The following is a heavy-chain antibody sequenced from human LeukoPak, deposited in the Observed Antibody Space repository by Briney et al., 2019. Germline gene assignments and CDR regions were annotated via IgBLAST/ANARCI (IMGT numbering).Heavy chain of an antibody. CDR3: ARHTQFDS. CDR1: GGSISSHY. Sequence: PSETLSLTCAVSGGSISSHYWSWIRQPPGKGLEWIGYVYSSGSTKYNPSLKSRVTISVDTSKNQFSLKLSSVTAADTAVYYCARHTQFDSWGQGTLVTVSS. J-gene: IGHJ4*02. V-gene: IGHV4-59*08. CDR2: VYSSGST.